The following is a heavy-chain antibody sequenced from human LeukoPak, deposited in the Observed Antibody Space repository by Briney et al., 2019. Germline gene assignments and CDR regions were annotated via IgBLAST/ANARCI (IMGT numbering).Heavy chain of an antibody. Sequence: GGSLRLSCAASGFTFSSYWMSWVRQAPGKGLEWVANIKQDGSEKYYVDSVKGRFTISRDNAKNSLYLQMNSLRGEDTAVYYCASNMVVVAATRIYYYYYGMDVWGQGTTVTVSS. V-gene: IGHV3-7*01. CDR1: GFTFSSYW. CDR2: IKQDGSEK. D-gene: IGHD2-15*01. CDR3: ASNMVVVAATRIYYYYYGMDV. J-gene: IGHJ6*02.